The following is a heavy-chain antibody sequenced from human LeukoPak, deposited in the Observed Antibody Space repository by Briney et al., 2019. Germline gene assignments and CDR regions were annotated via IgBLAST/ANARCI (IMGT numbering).Heavy chain of an antibody. CDR3: ARAFSTTAFDS. CDR1: GFTFSSYG. CDR2: ISGSGGST. V-gene: IGHV3-23*01. D-gene: IGHD4-17*01. Sequence: GGSLRLSCAASGFTFSSYGMSWVRQAPGKGLEWVSGISGSGGSTYYADSVKGRFTISRDNSKNTLYVQMNSLRAEDTAVYYCARAFSTTAFDSWGQGTLVTVSS. J-gene: IGHJ4*02.